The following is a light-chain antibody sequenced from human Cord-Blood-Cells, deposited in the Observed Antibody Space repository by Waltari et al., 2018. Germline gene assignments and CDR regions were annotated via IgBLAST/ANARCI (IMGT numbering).Light chain of an antibody. V-gene: IGLV2-23*02. Sequence: QSALTQPASVSVSPGQSITISCTGTSRDVGSYNLVSWYQQHPGKAPKLMIYEVSQRPSGVSNRFSGSKSGNTASLTISGLQAEDEADYYCCSYAGSNVVFGGGTKLTVL. J-gene: IGLJ2*01. CDR1: SRDVGSYNL. CDR2: EVS. CDR3: CSYAGSNVV.